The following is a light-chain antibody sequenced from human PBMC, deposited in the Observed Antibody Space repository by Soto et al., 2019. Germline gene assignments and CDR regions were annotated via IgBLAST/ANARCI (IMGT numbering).Light chain of an antibody. J-gene: IGKJ5*01. CDR3: QQYSNWPPIT. CDR2: GAS. Sequence: EIVITQSPSTLSVAPGGRVTLSFRASQGVSRKLAWYQHKSGQAPRLLISGASAGATGIPARFSGSGSGTEFTLTISSLQSEDFAVYYCQQYSNWPPITFGQGTRLENK. CDR1: QGVSRK. V-gene: IGKV3-15*01.